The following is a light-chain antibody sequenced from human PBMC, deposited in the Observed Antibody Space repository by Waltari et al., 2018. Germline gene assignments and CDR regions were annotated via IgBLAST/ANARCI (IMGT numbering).Light chain of an antibody. CDR3: QQYYTTPT. CDR1: QTLFYSSNNKNY. J-gene: IGKJ1*01. Sequence: DIVMTQSPDSLAVSLGERATINCKSSQTLFYSSNNKNYLAWYQLKPGQPPKLLIFWASTRESGVPDRFSGSGSATDFTLTIDTLQAEDVAVYYCQQYYTTPTFGQGTKVEIK. CDR2: WAS. V-gene: IGKV4-1*01.